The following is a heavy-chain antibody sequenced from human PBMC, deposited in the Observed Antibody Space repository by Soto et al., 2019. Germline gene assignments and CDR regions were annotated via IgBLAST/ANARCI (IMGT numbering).Heavy chain of an antibody. J-gene: IGHJ5*02. Sequence: PSETLSLTCTVSGTSMSGHFRGWMRQPPGKGLEWIGYGYYSGSTLYNPSLKSRVTISLDTSKNHFSLRLNSVTSADTAVYYCARGVYLSLVRTGWFDPWGQGTLVTVSS. V-gene: IGHV4-59*11. CDR2: GYYSGST. CDR1: GTSMSGHF. D-gene: IGHD3-10*01. CDR3: ARGVYLSLVRTGWFDP.